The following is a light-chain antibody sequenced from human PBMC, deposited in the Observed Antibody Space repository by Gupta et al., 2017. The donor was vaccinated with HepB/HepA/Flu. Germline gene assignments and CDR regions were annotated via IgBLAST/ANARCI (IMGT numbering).Light chain of an antibody. J-gene: IGLJ1*01. V-gene: IGLV1-51*01. CDR1: SSNIGNNY. CDR2: ENN. CDR3: GTWDSSLSAGV. Sequence: HSLLTQPPSVSAAPGQKVTISCSGSSSNIGNNYVSWFQQLPGTAPKLLIYENNKRPSGIPDRFSGSKSGTSATLGITGLQTGDEADYYCGTWDSSLSAGVFGTGTKVTVL.